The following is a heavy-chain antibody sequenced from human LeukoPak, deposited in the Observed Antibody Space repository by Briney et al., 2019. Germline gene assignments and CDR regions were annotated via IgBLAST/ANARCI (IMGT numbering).Heavy chain of an antibody. CDR3: ARDRRCSGGSCYKGYFDY. J-gene: IGHJ4*02. D-gene: IGHD2-15*01. CDR2: ISAYNGNT. CDR1: GYTFNGYY. V-gene: IGHV1-18*04. Sequence: ASVKVSCKASGYTFNGYYLHWVRQAPGQGREWMGWISAYNGNTNYAQKLQGRVTMTTDTSTSTAYMELRSLRSDDTAVYYCARDRRCSGGSCYKGYFDYWGQGTLVTVSS.